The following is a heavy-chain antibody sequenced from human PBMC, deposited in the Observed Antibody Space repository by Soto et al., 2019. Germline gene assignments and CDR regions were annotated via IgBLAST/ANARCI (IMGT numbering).Heavy chain of an antibody. CDR1: GFTLSDHY. CDR2: IKNKAGSYST. J-gene: IGHJ4*02. Sequence: EVQLVESGGGLVQPGGSLRLSCAASGFTLSDHYMDWVRHAPGKGQEWVGRIKNKAGSYSTEYAASVTGRFTISRDDSKISLYLQMTSLKTEDTVVYYCADLTWNGYYLPWGQGTLVIVSS. CDR3: ADLTWNGYYLP. D-gene: IGHD3-3*01. V-gene: IGHV3-72*01.